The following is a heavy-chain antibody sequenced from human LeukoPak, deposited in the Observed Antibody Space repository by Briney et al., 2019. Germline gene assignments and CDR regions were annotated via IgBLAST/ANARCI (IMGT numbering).Heavy chain of an antibody. D-gene: IGHD1-26*01. CDR3: ARVQSGNYYAFDY. CDR2: INSDESNT. J-gene: IGHJ4*02. CDR1: GFTFSSYW. V-gene: IGHV3-74*01. Sequence: GGSLRLFCAASGFTFSSYWMHWVRQAPGKGLVWDSRINSDESNTRYGDSVKGRFTISRDNAKNTLYLQMDSLRAEDTAVYYCARVQSGNYYAFDYWGQGTLVTVSS.